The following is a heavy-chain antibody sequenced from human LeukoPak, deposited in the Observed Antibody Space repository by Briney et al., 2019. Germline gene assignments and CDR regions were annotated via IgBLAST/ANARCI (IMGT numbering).Heavy chain of an antibody. D-gene: IGHD2-21*01. Sequence: PGGSLRLSCAASGFTFSDYYMSWIRQPPGRGLEWIGYISYLGSSNYNPSLKGRVTFSVDTSKNQISLRMISVTAADTAVYYCARGLSLLGSEEGLPLGYWGQGSLVTVSS. CDR2: ISYLGSS. V-gene: IGHV4-59*01. J-gene: IGHJ1*01. CDR3: ARGLSLLGSEEGLPLGY. CDR1: GFTFSDYY.